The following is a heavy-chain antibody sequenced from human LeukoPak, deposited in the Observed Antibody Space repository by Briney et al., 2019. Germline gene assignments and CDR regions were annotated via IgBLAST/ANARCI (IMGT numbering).Heavy chain of an antibody. CDR1: GISFSDYA. CDR2: ISDDGTKK. V-gene: IGHV3-30-3*01. D-gene: IGHD3-10*01. Sequence: GGSLRLSCVASGISFSDYAMHWVRQAPGKGLEWVAVISDDGTKKYYGDSEKGRFTISRDNSKNTLFLQMNSLRAEDTAVYYCARDNYYGSGSYNYYGMDVWGQGTTVTVSS. J-gene: IGHJ6*02. CDR3: ARDNYYGSGSYNYYGMDV.